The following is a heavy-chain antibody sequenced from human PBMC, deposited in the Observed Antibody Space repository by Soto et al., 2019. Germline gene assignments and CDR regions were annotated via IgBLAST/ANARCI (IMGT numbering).Heavy chain of an antibody. J-gene: IGHJ4*02. Sequence: XXTLSLTCAVYCGSFNGYYWTWIRQPPGTGLEWTPXINHSXSPNYTTSPKXXVTISVDXXKNPFSLKMTSVTAADTAVYYCARDKINGLFDYWGQGTLVTVSS. CDR3: ARDKINGLFDY. D-gene: IGHD2-8*01. CDR1: CGSFNGYY. CDR2: INHSXSP. V-gene: IGHV4-34*01.